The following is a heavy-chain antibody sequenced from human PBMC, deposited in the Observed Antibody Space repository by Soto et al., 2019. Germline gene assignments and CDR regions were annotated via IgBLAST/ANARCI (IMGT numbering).Heavy chain of an antibody. CDR3: ARDGGAY. Sequence: QVQLVESGGGVVQPGRSLRLSCAASGFTFSSYAMHWVRRAPGKGLEWMAVMSYDGSNKYYADSVKGRFTISRDNSKNXXYLQMXSLRPEDTALYYCARDGGAYWGQGTLVIVSS. D-gene: IGHD3-16*01. CDR2: MSYDGSNK. V-gene: IGHV3-30-3*01. CDR1: GFTFSSYA. J-gene: IGHJ4*02.